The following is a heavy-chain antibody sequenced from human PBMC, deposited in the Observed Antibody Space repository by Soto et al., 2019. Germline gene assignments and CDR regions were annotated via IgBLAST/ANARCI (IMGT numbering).Heavy chain of an antibody. Sequence: QERLVQSGAEVRKPGSSVKVSCKVTGGTSTRYDINWVRQAPGQGLEWMGGIVPMFGTAKYAQKLQGRVTITADTSTTIAYMELRSRRSEDTAVYYCNRGAEYDFWCGYLWGHRTLGSVAS. D-gene: IGHD3-3*01. CDR3: NRGAEYDFWCGYL. CDR1: GGTSTRYD. CDR2: IVPMFGTA. V-gene: IGHV1-69*06. J-gene: IGHJ4*01.